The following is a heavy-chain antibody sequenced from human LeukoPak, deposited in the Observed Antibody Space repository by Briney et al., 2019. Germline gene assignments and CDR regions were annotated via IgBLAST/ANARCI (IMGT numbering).Heavy chain of an antibody. CDR2: INHSGST. J-gene: IGHJ4*02. CDR1: GGSFSGYY. V-gene: IGHV4-34*01. Sequence: SETLSLTCAVYGGSFSGYYWSWIRQPPGKGLEWIGEINHSGSTNYSPSLKSRVTMSVDTSKKQFSLILNSVTAADTAVYYCARGQFQRDYWGQGTLVTVSS. CDR3: ARGQFQRDY.